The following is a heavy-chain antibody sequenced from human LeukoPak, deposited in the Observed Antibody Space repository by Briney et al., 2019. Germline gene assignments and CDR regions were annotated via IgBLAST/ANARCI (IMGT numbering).Heavy chain of an antibody. D-gene: IGHD1-26*01. CDR1: GFTFSSYA. V-gene: IGHV3-74*01. CDR2: IRSDGIVT. J-gene: IGHJ4*02. CDR3: ARESWELRD. Sequence: GGSLRLSCSASGFTFSSYAMHWVRQAPGKGLVWVSRIRSDGIVTDYADSVKGRFTISRDNAKNTLYLQMNSLTAEDTAVYYCARESWELRDWGQGTLVTVSS.